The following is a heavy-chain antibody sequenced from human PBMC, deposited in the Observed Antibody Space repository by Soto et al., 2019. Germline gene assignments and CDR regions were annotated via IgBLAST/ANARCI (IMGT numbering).Heavy chain of an antibody. J-gene: IGHJ4*02. Sequence: EVQLLESGGGLVLPGGSLRLSCAASGFTFSPYAMNWVRQAPGKGLEWVSCISDSGDYTNYADSVKGRFTISRDNSKNTLSLQMNSLRAEDTAVYYCAKDRTTGARKWDYGGQGTLVTVSS. CDR3: AKDRTTGARKWDY. D-gene: IGHD2-8*01. CDR1: GFTFSPYA. V-gene: IGHV3-23*01. CDR2: ISDSGDYT.